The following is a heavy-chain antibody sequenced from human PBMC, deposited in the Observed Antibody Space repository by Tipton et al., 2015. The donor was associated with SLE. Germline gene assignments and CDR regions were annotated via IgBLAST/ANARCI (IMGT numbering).Heavy chain of an antibody. CDR2: ISHNGLSI. CDR1: GFTFSRYA. V-gene: IGHV3-64*02. Sequence: SLRLSCAASGFTFSRYAMYWVRQAPGKGLEYVSAISHNGLSIYYAESVKGRFTISRDNSKNTLTLEMGILRTDDMAVYYCARIGEDYFGDSWNDGCFDYWGQGTLFSVSS. J-gene: IGHJ4*02. CDR3: ARIGEDYFGDSWNDGCFDY. D-gene: IGHD1-1*01.